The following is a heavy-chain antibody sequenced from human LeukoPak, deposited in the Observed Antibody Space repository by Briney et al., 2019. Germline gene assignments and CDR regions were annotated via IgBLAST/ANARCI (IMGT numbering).Heavy chain of an antibody. CDR1: GGTFSSYA. Sequence: SVKVSCKASGGTFSSYAISWVRQAPGQGLEWMGGIIPIFGTANYAQKFQGRVTITTDESTSTAYMELSSLRSEDTAVYYCARDSYYDSSGNWFDPWGQGTLVTVSS. J-gene: IGHJ5*02. V-gene: IGHV1-69*05. CDR2: IIPIFGTA. CDR3: ARDSYYDSSGNWFDP. D-gene: IGHD3-22*01.